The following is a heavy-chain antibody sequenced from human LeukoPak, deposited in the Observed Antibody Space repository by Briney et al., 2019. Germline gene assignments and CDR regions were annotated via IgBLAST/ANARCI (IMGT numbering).Heavy chain of an antibody. Sequence: QPGGSLRLSCAASGFTFSDYYMDWIRQAPGKGLEYVSAISSNGGSTYYADSVKGRFTISRDNSKNTLYLQMSSLRAEDTAVYYCVKDYGAVVLGGYFDYWGQGTLVTVSS. CDR1: GFTFSDYY. V-gene: IGHV3-64D*09. CDR2: ISSNGGST. D-gene: IGHD2-2*01. CDR3: VKDYGAVVLGGYFDY. J-gene: IGHJ4*02.